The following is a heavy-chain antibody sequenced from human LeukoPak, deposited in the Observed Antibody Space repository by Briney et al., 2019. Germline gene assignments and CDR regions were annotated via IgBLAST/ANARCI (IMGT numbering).Heavy chain of an antibody. Sequence: SETLSLTCTVSGGSISSSSYYWGWIRQHPGKGLEWIGYIYYSGSTYYNPSLKSRVTISVGTSKNQFSLKLSSVTAADTAVYYCARDHYYDSRGHYFDYWGQGTLVTVSS. V-gene: IGHV4-31*03. CDR1: GGSISSSSYY. CDR2: IYYSGST. J-gene: IGHJ4*02. D-gene: IGHD3-22*01. CDR3: ARDHYYDSRGHYFDY.